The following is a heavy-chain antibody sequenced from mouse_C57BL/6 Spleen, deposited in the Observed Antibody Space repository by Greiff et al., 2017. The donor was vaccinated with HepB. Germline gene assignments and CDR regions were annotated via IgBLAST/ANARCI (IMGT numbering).Heavy chain of an antibody. CDR2: IRNKANGYTT. J-gene: IGHJ2*01. CDR3: ARYPTGTGQYYFDY. D-gene: IGHD4-1*01. CDR1: GFTFTDYY. V-gene: IGHV7-3*01. Sequence: EVMLVESGGGLVQPGGSLSLSCAASGFTFTDYYMSWVRQPPGKALEWLGFIRNKANGYTTEYSASVKGRFTISSDNFQSILYLQMNALRAEDSATYYWARYPTGTGQYYFDYWGQGTTLTVSS.